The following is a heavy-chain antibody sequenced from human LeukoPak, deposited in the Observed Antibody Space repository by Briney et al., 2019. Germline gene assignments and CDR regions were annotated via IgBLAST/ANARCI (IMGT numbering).Heavy chain of an antibody. D-gene: IGHD3-10*01. CDR2: IKQDGNEK. Sequence: GGSLRLSCAASGFTFSNYWMSWVRQAPGKGLEWVANIKQDGNEKHYEDSVKGRFSISRDNAKNSLYLQMDSLRAEDTAVYYCAKEGAYPIITYDSWGQGALVTVSS. CDR3: AKEGAYPIITYDS. J-gene: IGHJ5*01. V-gene: IGHV3-7*01. CDR1: GFTFSNYW.